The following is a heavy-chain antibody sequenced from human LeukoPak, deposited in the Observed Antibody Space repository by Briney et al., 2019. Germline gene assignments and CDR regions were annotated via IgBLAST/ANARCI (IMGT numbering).Heavy chain of an antibody. V-gene: IGHV3-23*01. J-gene: IGHJ4*02. CDR2: INQNDAHK. CDR3: AKDDAWIHFGS. D-gene: IGHD3-3*02. Sequence: GGSLRLSCAASGFTFSSYGMSWVRQAPGKGLEWVSRINQNDAHKLYTDSVKGRYNISRENSKGIVYLQLNNGRPEGAALYYCAKDDAWIHFGSWGRGTRVSVSS. CDR1: GFTFSSYG.